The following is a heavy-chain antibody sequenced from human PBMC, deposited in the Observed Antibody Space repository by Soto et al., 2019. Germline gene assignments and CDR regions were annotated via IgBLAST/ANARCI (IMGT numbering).Heavy chain of an antibody. CDR1: GFTFSVYA. V-gene: IGHV3-23*01. CDR2: LDGAGGST. Sequence: GGSLRLSCLASGFTFSVYAMTWVRHVPGRGLEWVASLDGAGGSTYYADSVRGRFTISRDNSQNTLFLQMKRLTVDDTAIYYCTAPRDEYGSGVSGFTYGMDIWGQGTTVTVSS. D-gene: IGHD3-10*01. J-gene: IGHJ6*02. CDR3: TAPRDEYGSGVSGFTYGMDI.